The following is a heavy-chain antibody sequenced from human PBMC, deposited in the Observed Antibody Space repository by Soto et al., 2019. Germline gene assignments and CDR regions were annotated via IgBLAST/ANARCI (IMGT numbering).Heavy chain of an antibody. CDR3: ARGGIAVAGGPDAFDI. Sequence: QVQLVQSGAEVKKPGASVKVSCKASGYTFTSYYMHWVRQAPGQGLEWMGIINPSGGSTSYAQKFQGRVTMTRDTSTSTVYMELSSLRSEDTAVYYCARGGIAVAGGPDAFDIWGQGTMVTVSS. D-gene: IGHD6-19*01. CDR1: GYTFTSYY. J-gene: IGHJ3*02. CDR2: INPSGGST. V-gene: IGHV1-46*01.